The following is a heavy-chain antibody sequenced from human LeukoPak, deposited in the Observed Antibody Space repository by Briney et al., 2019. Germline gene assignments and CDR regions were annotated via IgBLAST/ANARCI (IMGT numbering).Heavy chain of an antibody. V-gene: IGHV3-21*01. Sequence: GGSLRLSCAASGFTVNTFNMKSARQAAGKGLEWVSSMTSGGDYIYYADSVQGRFTTSRDNANNSLSLQLISLRVDDTAVYYCARGHYDVLAASYKWTPDYWGQGTLVTVSS. CDR2: MTSGGDYI. J-gene: IGHJ4*02. D-gene: IGHD3-9*01. CDR1: GFTVNTFN. CDR3: ARGHYDVLAASYKWTPDY.